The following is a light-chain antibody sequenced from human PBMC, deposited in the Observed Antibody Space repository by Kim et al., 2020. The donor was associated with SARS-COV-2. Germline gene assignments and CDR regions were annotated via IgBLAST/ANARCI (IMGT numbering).Light chain of an antibody. J-gene: IGKJ4*01. CDR2: KAS. V-gene: IGKV1-5*03. CDR1: QSINTW. CDR3: QQFNTYPLT. Sequence: DIQMTQSPSTLSASVGDRVTISCRASQSINTWLAWYQQKPGKAPKLLIYKASTLETGVPSRFSGSGSGTEFTLTISTLQPDDLATYYCQQFNTYPLTFGGGTKVDIK.